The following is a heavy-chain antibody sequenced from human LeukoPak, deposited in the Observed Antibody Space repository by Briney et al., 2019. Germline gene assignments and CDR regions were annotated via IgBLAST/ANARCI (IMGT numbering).Heavy chain of an antibody. CDR2: ISSSSSTI. J-gene: IGHJ4*02. CDR3: ARVRADSSGHDIDY. Sequence: GGSLRLSCAASGFTFSTYSMNWVRQAPGKGLEWVSYISSSSSTIYYADSVKGRFTISRDNAKNSLYLQMNSLRAEDTAVYYCARVRADSSGHDIDYWGQGTLVTVSS. V-gene: IGHV3-48*01. CDR1: GFTFSTYS. D-gene: IGHD3-22*01.